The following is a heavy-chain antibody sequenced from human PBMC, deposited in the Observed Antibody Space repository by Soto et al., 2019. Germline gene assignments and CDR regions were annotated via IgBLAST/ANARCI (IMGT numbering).Heavy chain of an antibody. J-gene: IGHJ6*02. D-gene: IGHD3-3*01. V-gene: IGHV3-33*01. CDR1: GFTFSSYG. CDR3: AANTYYDFWSGYYNHYGMDV. CDR2: IWYDGSNK. Sequence: GGSLRLSCAASGFTFSSYGMHWVRQAPGKGLEWVAVIWYDGSNKYYADSVKGRFTISRDNSKNTLYLQMNSLRAEDTAVYYCAANTYYDFWSGYYNHYGMDVWGQGTTVTVSS.